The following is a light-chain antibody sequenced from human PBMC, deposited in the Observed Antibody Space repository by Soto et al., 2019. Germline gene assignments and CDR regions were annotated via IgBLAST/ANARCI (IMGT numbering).Light chain of an antibody. V-gene: IGKV3-20*01. CDR3: QHYGCAET. J-gene: IGKJ1*01. CDR1: QSVSSSY. CDR2: GAS. Sequence: EIVLTQSPGPLSLSPGERATLSCRASQSVSSSYLAWYQQKPGQAPRLLIYGASRRATGIPDRFSGSGCGKDFTLTISRLEPEDFAVYYCQHYGCAETFCQGTKGQIK.